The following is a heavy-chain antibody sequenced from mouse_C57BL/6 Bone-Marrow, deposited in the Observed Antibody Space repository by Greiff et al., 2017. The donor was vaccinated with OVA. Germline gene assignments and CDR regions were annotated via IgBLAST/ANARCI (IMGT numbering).Heavy chain of an antibody. D-gene: IGHD1-1*01. CDR1: GYTFTDYY. J-gene: IGHJ4*01. CDR3: ARSGHYYGSSYYAMDY. CDR2: INPYNGGT. Sequence: EVQLQQSGPVLVKPGASVKMSCKASGYTFTDYYMNWVKQSHGKSLEWIGVINPYNGGTSYNQKFKGKATLTVDKSSSTAYMELNSLTSEDSAVYYCARSGHYYGSSYYAMDYWGQGTSVTVSS. V-gene: IGHV1-19*01.